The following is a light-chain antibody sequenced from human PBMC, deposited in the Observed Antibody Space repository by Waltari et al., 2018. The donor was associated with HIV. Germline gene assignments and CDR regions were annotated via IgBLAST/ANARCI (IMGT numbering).Light chain of an antibody. J-gene: IGKJ5*01. V-gene: IGKV4-1*01. CDR1: RSVLSPSDDVNY. CDR2: HAS. Sequence: TQSPDSLSLSLGERATIHCKSERSVLSPSDDVNYFAWYRQKEGERPSLLFFHASTRASGVPARFTASGSETDFTLTIDNVQAEDVAVFFCSQYYSTPTFGRGTRLDI. CDR3: SQYYSTPT.